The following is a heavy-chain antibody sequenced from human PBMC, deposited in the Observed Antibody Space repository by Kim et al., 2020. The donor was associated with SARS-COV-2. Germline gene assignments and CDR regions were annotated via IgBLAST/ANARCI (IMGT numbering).Heavy chain of an antibody. CDR1: GFTFSSYA. V-gene: IGHV3-30-3*01. J-gene: IGHJ4*02. D-gene: IGHD6-13*01. Sequence: GGSLRLSCAASGFTFSSYAMHWVRQAPGKGLEWVAVISYDGSNKYYADSVKGRFTISRDNSKNTLYLQMNSLRAEDTAVYYCHSSSWYPSFDYWGQGTLV. CDR2: ISYDGSNK. CDR3: HSSSWYPSFDY.